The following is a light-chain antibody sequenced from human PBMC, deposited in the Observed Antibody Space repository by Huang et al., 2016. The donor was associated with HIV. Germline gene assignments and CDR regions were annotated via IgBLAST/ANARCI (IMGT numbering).Light chain of an antibody. CDR3: QQYYNTPFT. V-gene: IGKV4-1*01. Sequence: DIVMTQSPDSLAVSLGERAAINCKSSQILLYRSNNKNYLAWYQQKPGQHPKLLIYWASTRESGVPDRFSGSGSGTDFTLTISSLQAADVAVYYCQQYYNTPFTFGPGTKVDIK. J-gene: IGKJ3*01. CDR1: QILLYRSNNKNY. CDR2: WAS.